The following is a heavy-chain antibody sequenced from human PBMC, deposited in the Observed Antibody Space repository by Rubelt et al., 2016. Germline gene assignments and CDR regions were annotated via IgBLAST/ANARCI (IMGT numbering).Heavy chain of an antibody. CDR3: AREQSTVSDY. CDR1: GYTFTGYY. V-gene: IGHV1-2*02. Sequence: QVQLVQSGAEVKKPGASVKVSCKASGYTFTGYYMHWVRQAPGQGLEWMGWINPNSGGTTYAQKVQGRVTMTRDTSISTAYMELSRLRSDDTAVYYCAREQSTVSDYWGQGTLVTVSS. D-gene: IGHD4-17*01. CDR2: INPNSGGT. J-gene: IGHJ4*02.